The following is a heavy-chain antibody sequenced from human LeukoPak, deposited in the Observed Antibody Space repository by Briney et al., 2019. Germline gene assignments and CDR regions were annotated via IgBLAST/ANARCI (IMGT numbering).Heavy chain of an antibody. J-gene: IGHJ4*02. D-gene: IGHD3-16*02. V-gene: IGHV3-23*01. CDR1: GFTFSSYA. CDR2: ISGSGGST. Sequence: RPGGSLRLSCAASGFTFSSYAMSWVRQAPGKGLEWVSAISGSGGSTYYADSVKGRFTISRDNAKNSLYLQMNSLRAEDTAVYYCARDTDYDYVWGSYRPLFDYWGQGTLVTVSS. CDR3: ARDTDYDYVWGSYRPLFDY.